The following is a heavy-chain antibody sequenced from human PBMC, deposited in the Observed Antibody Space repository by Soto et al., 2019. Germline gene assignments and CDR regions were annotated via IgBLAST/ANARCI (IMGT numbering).Heavy chain of an antibody. CDR3: ARVSSGYYYDAFGI. V-gene: IGHV4-4*02. CDR1: GGSISSSNC. CDR2: IYHSGST. Sequence: SETLSLTCAVSGGSISSSNCWSWVRQPPGKGLEWIGEIYHSGSTNYNPSLKSRVTISVDKSKNQFSLKLSSVTAADTAVYYCARVSSGYYYDAFGIWGQGTMVT. J-gene: IGHJ3*02. D-gene: IGHD3-22*01.